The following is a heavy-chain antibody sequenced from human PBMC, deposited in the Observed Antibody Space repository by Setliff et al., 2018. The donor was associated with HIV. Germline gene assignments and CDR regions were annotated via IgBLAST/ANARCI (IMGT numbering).Heavy chain of an antibody. Sequence: LRLSCAASGFTFSAYRMNWVRQAPGKGLEWLSYISSSSSTICYADSVKGRFTISRDNAKNSLYLQMNSLRAEDTAVYYRARGVVRGAMEQPDYYYGMDVWGQGTTVTVSS. J-gene: IGHJ6*02. V-gene: IGHV3-48*04. CDR3: ARGVVRGAMEQPDYYYGMDV. CDR2: ISSSSSTI. CDR1: GFTFSAYR. D-gene: IGHD3-10*01.